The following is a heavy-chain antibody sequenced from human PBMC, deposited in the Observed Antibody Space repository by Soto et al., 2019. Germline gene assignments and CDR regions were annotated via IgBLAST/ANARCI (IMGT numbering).Heavy chain of an antibody. CDR3: AKVDDAVFFQAEDGIRDTVPVSAFLLNRSSDL. D-gene: IGHD2-15*01. CDR2: VSGSGDHT. Sequence: KGLEWVSSVSGSGDHTYDAVSVRGRFTISRDNSKNTLYLQMNSLRAADTAIYYCAKVDDAVFFQAEDGIRDTVPVSAFLLNRSSDL. J-gene: IGHJ2*01. V-gene: IGHV3-23*01.